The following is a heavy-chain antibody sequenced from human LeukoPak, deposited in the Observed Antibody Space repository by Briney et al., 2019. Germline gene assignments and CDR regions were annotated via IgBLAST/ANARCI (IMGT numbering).Heavy chain of an antibody. CDR2: IYYSGST. CDR1: GGSISRYY. CDR3: ARDRGGLDV. Sequence: SETLSLTCTVSGGSISRYYWSWIRQPPGKGLEWIGYIYYSGSTNYNPSLKSRVTISLDTSKNQFSLKLNSVTAADTAVYYCARDRGGLDVWGQGTTVTVSS. V-gene: IGHV4-59*01. J-gene: IGHJ6*02. D-gene: IGHD3-10*01.